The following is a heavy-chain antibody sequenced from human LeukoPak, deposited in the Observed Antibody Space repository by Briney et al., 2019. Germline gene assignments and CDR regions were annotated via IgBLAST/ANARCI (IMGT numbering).Heavy chain of an antibody. CDR1: GFTFSSYS. J-gene: IGHJ4*02. CDR2: IGSSSSYI. CDR3: ARGVAVAGTFFDY. Sequence: PGGSLRLSCAASGFTFSSYSMNWVRQAPGKGLEWVSSIGSSSSYIYYADSVKGRFTISRDNAKNSLYLQMNSLRAEDTAVYYCARGVAVAGTFFDYWGQGTLVTVSS. D-gene: IGHD6-19*01. V-gene: IGHV3-21*01.